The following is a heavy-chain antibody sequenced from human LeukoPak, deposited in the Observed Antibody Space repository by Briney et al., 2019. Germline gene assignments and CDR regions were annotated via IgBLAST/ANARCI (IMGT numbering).Heavy chain of an antibody. CDR3: ARRDGQDIVATFRRRYYFDY. J-gene: IGHJ4*02. CDR1: GGSFSGYY. V-gene: IGHV4-34*01. Sequence: SETLSLTCAVYGGSFSGYYWSWIRQPPGKGLEWIGEINHSGSTNYNPSLKSRVTISINTSKNQFSLKLSSVTAADTAVYYCARRDGQDIVATFRRRYYFDYWGQGTLVTVSS. D-gene: IGHD5-12*01. CDR2: INHSGST.